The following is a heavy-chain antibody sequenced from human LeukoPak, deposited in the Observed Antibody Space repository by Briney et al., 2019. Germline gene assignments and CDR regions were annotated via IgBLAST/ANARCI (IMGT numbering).Heavy chain of an antibody. V-gene: IGHV3-21*01. CDR3: ARGCPGKFYCSGGSCYSGAY. D-gene: IGHD2-15*01. Sequence: GGSLRLSCAASGFTFSSYSMNWVRQAPGKGLEWVSSISSSSSYIYYADSVKGRFTISRDNAKNSLYLQMNSLRAEDTAVYYCARGCPGKFYCSGGSCYSGAYWGQGTLVTVSS. CDR2: ISSSSSYI. J-gene: IGHJ4*02. CDR1: GFTFSSYS.